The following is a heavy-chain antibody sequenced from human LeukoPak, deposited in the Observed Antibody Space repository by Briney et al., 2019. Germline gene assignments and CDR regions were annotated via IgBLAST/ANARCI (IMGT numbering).Heavy chain of an antibody. CDR3: AKRYSSSWYLVRRGDFDY. CDR1: GFTFGAYA. Sequence: PGGSLRLSCEASGFTFGAYAMSWVRQAPGKGLEWVSAISGSGDTTYYADSVKGRFTISRDNSKNTLYLQMNSLRAEDTAIYYCAKRYSSSWYLVRRGDFDYWGQGTLVTVSS. CDR2: ISGSGDTT. D-gene: IGHD6-13*01. J-gene: IGHJ4*02. V-gene: IGHV3-23*01.